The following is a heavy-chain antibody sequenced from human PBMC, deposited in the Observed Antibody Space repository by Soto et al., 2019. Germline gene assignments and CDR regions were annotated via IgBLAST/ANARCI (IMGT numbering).Heavy chain of an antibody. V-gene: IGHV4-34*01. CDR2: INHSGST. D-gene: IGHD1-1*01. J-gene: IGHJ6*02. Sequence: QVQLQQWGAGLLKPSETLSLTCAVYGGSFSGYYWSWIRQPPGKGLEWIGEINHSGSTNYNPSLKGRVTISVDTSKNQFSLKLSSVTAADTAVYYCARAPHLRNDYYYYYGMDVWGQGTTVTVSS. CDR1: GGSFSGYY. CDR3: ARAPHLRNDYYYYYGMDV.